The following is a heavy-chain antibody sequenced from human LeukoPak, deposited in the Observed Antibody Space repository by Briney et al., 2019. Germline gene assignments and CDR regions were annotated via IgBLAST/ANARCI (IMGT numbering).Heavy chain of an antibody. Sequence: GGSLRLSCAASGFTFSNYWMHWVRQAPGKGLVWVSFISASGTNTDYADSVKGRSTISRDNAKNTLYLQMNILTADDTAVYFCARGCSTTSCPADYWGQGALVTVSS. CDR1: GFTFSNYW. CDR2: ISASGTNT. V-gene: IGHV3-74*01. D-gene: IGHD2-2*01. CDR3: ARGCSTTSCPADY. J-gene: IGHJ4*02.